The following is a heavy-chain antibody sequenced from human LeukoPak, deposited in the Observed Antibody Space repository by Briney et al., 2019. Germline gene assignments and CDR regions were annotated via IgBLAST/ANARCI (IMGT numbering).Heavy chain of an antibody. CDR3: ARVSPWGQWIDY. Sequence: SETLSLTCTASGGSISSSTYYWDWIRQPPGKGLEWIGSIYYSGSTYYNPSLKSRVTISVDTSKNQFSLKLSSVTAADTAVYYCARVSPWGQWIDYWGQGTLVTVSS. CDR2: IYYSGST. V-gene: IGHV4-39*07. J-gene: IGHJ4*02. CDR1: GGSISSSTYY. D-gene: IGHD6-19*01.